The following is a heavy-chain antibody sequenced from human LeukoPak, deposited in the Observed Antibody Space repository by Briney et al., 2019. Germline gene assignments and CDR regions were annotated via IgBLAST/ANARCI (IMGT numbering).Heavy chain of an antibody. Sequence: SVKVSCKASGGTFSSYAISWVRQAPGQGLEWMGRIIPILGIANYAQKFQGRVTITADKSTSTAYMELSSLRSEDTAVYYCAREDIVVVPAAWYFDYWGQGTLVTVSS. CDR3: AREDIVVVPAAWYFDY. CDR1: GGTFSSYA. CDR2: IIPILGIA. D-gene: IGHD2-2*01. J-gene: IGHJ4*02. V-gene: IGHV1-69*04.